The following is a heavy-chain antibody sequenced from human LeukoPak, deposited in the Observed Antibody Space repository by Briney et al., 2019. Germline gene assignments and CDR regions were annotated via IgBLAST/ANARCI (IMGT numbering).Heavy chain of an antibody. CDR1: GGSISSSGYS. J-gene: IGHJ4*02. D-gene: IGHD4-11*01. CDR3: ARMDYSDCYYFDS. V-gene: IGHV4-39*01. CDR2: IFYSGST. Sequence: SETLSLTCTVSGGSISSSGYSWGWIRQSPGKGLEWIGNIFYSGSTYYNPSLKSRLTISVDTSKNQFSLKLSSVTAADTAVYYCARMDYSDCYYFDSWGPGTLLTVSS.